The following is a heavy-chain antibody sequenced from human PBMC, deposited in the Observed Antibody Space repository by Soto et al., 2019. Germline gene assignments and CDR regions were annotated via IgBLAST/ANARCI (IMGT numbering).Heavy chain of an antibody. V-gene: IGHV4-34*01. Sequence: SETLSLTCAVYGGSFSGYYWGWIRQPPGKGLEWIGEINHSGSTNYNPSLKSRVTISVDTSKNQFSLKLSSVTAADTAVYYCARGKNYYGSGSYYKGYYYYGMDVWGQGTTVTVSS. CDR2: INHSGST. CDR1: GGSFSGYY. D-gene: IGHD3-10*01. J-gene: IGHJ6*02. CDR3: ARGKNYYGSGSYYKGYYYYGMDV.